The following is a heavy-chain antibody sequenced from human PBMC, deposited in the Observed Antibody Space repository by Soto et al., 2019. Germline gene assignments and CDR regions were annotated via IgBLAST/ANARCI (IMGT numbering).Heavy chain of an antibody. CDR3: ASTSSTRPDY. D-gene: IGHD2-2*01. V-gene: IGHV1-69*02. Sequence: QVQLVQSGAEVKKPGSSVKVSCKASGGTFSSYTISWVRQAPGQGLEWMGRISPILGIANYAQKFQGRVTITADKSTSTAYIALSSLRSEDTAVYYCASTSSTRPDYWGQGTLGTGSS. CDR1: GGTFSSYT. CDR2: ISPILGIA. J-gene: IGHJ4*02.